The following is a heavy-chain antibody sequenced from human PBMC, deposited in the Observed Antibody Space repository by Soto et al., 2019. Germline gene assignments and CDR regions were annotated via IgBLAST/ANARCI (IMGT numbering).Heavy chain of an antibody. CDR2: ISGSGGST. CDR3: AKDRWGFEYYFDY. Sequence: GGSLRLSCAASGFTFSSYAMSWVRQAPGKGLEWVSAISGSGGSTYYADSVKGRFTISRDNSKNTLYLQMNSLRAEDTAVCYCAKDRWGFEYYFDYWGQGTLVTVSS. V-gene: IGHV3-23*01. CDR1: GFTFSSYA. D-gene: IGHD2-21*01. J-gene: IGHJ4*02.